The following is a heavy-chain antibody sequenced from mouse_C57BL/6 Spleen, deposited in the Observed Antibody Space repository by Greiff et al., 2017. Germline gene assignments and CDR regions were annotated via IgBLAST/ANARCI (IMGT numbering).Heavy chain of an antibody. CDR2: IYPGSGST. CDR1: GYTFTSYW. J-gene: IGHJ2*01. Sequence: VQLQQPGAELVKPGASVKMSCKASGYTFTSYWITWVKQRPGQGLEWIGDIYPGSGSTNYNEKFKSKATLTVDTSSSTAYMQLSSLTSEDSAVYYGARGDYGYDDYFDCWGQGTTLTVSS. CDR3: ARGDYGYDDYFDC. D-gene: IGHD2-2*01. V-gene: IGHV1-55*01.